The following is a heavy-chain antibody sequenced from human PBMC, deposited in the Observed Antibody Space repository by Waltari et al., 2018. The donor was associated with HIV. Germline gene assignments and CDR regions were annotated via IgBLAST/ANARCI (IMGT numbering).Heavy chain of an antibody. J-gene: IGHJ4*02. CDR1: GYTFTTYT. CDR3: ARDSGFDY. V-gene: IGHV1-3*01. Sequence: VQLVQSGAEVKKPGASVTVSCKASGYTFTTYTVQWVRQAPGQRLEWMGGINSGNGNTKYSQKFQGRVTITRDTSASTAYMELSSLRSEDTAVYYCARDSGFDYWGQGTLVTVSS. D-gene: IGHD6-25*01. CDR2: INSGNGNT.